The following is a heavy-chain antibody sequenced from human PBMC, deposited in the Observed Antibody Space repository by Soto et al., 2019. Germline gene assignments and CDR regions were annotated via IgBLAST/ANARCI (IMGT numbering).Heavy chain of an antibody. J-gene: IGHJ6*02. CDR1: GGSISSGGYS. D-gene: IGHD3-9*01. CDR2: IYHSGST. Sequence: PSETLSLTCAVSGGSISSGGYSWSWIRQPPGKGLEWIGYIYHSGSTYYNPSLKSRVTISVDRSKNQFSLKLSSVTAADTAVYYCARATLEGYDILTGYPNYYGMDVWGQGTTVT. V-gene: IGHV4-30-2*01. CDR3: ARATLEGYDILTGYPNYYGMDV.